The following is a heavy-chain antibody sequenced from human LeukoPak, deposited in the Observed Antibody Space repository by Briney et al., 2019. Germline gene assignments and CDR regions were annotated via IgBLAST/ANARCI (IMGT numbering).Heavy chain of an antibody. D-gene: IGHD3-22*01. J-gene: IGHJ4*02. CDR1: GFTFSDYY. Sequence: GGSLRLSCAASGFTFSDYYMSWIRQAPGKGLEWVSYISSSGSTIYYADSVKGRFTISRDNPKNSLYLQMNSLRAEDTAVYYCAREVRAYDSSGYYPDYWGQGTLVTVSS. CDR2: ISSSGSTI. V-gene: IGHV3-11*01. CDR3: AREVRAYDSSGYYPDY.